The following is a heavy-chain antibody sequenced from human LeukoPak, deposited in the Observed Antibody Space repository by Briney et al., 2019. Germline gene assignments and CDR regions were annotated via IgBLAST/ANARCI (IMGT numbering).Heavy chain of an antibody. J-gene: IGHJ3*02. V-gene: IGHV1-69*13. D-gene: IGHD2-2*01. CDR2: IIPIFGTA. CDR3: ARVGYCSSISCHQGAFDI. Sequence: ASVKVSCKASGGTFSSYAISWVRQAPGQGLEWMGGIIPIFGTANYAQKFQDRVTITADESTSTAYMELRSLRSEDTAVYYCARVGYCSSISCHQGAFDIWGQGTMVTVSS. CDR1: GGTFSSYA.